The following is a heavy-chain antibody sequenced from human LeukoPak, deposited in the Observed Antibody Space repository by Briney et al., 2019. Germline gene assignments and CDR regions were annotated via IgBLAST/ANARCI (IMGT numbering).Heavy chain of an antibody. CDR3: ARDQILLRYCSSTSCQTHAFDI. CDR1: GYTFTSYG. D-gene: IGHD2-2*01. J-gene: IGHJ3*02. Sequence: GASVKVSCKASGYTFTSYGISWVRQAPGQGLEWMGWISAYNGNTNYAQKLQGRVTMTTDTSTSTAYMEPRSLRSDDTAVYYCARDQILLRYCSSTSCQTHAFDIWGQGTMVTVSS. V-gene: IGHV1-18*01. CDR2: ISAYNGNT.